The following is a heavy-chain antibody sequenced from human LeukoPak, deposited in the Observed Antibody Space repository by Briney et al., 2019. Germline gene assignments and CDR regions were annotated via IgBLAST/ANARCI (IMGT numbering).Heavy chain of an antibody. CDR1: GDSITPHP. CDR2: IDSNGNT. J-gene: IGHJ4*02. Sequence: SETLSLTCTVSGDSITPHPWSFVRQTSGKGLDYIGFIDSNGNTNYNPSLKTRVIISSDTSTNQISLTLNSVAAADTAVYYCSRLAKCDGNCYSFDLWGQGMLVTVSS. V-gene: IGHV4-59*11. CDR3: SRLAKCDGNCYSFDL. D-gene: IGHD2-15*01.